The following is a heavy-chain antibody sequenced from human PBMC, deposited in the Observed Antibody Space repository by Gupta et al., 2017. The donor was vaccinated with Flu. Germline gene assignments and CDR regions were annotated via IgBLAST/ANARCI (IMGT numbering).Heavy chain of an antibody. CDR1: GGTFSSYT. J-gene: IGHJ6*02. CDR3: ARGYCSSTSCLIDNYYYYGMDV. Sequence: QVQLVQSGAEVKKPGSSVKVSCKASGGTFSSYTISWVRQATGQGLEWMGRIIPILGIANYAQKFQGRVTITADKSTSTAYMELSSLRSEDTAVYYCARGYCSSTSCLIDNYYYYGMDVWGQGTTVTVSS. CDR2: IIPILGIA. D-gene: IGHD2-2*01. V-gene: IGHV1-69*02.